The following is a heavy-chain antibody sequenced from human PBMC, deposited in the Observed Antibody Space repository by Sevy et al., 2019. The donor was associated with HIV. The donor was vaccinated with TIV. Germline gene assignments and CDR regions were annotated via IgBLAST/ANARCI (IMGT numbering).Heavy chain of an antibody. CDR2: IRQDGNEI. Sequence: GGSLRLSCVASGFTFDNYWMLWVRQAPGKGLEWVANIRQDGNEIYYADSVKGRFTISRDNAKESLYLQMSNLRVEDTAIYYCARRYFDLWGQGILVTVSS. CDR1: GFTFDNYW. CDR3: ARRYFDL. V-gene: IGHV3-7*01. J-gene: IGHJ4*02.